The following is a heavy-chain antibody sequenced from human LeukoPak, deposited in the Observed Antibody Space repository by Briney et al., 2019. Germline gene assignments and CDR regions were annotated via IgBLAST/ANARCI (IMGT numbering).Heavy chain of an antibody. J-gene: IGHJ4*02. Sequence: NPSETLSLTCAVSGGSISSGNWWSWVRQPPGKGLEWIGEIYHSGSTNYNPSLKSRVTISVDKSKNQFSLNLTSVTAADTAVYFCAKEAVAAGPHYFDYWGQGTLVTVSS. CDR1: GGSISSGNW. D-gene: IGHD2-15*01. V-gene: IGHV4-4*02. CDR3: AKEAVAAGPHYFDY. CDR2: IYHSGST.